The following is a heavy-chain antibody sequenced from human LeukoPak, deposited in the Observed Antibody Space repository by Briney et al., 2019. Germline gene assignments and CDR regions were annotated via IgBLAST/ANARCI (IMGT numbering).Heavy chain of an antibody. Sequence: GGSLRLSCAASGFTFSSYGMHWVRQAPGKGLEWVAVISYDGSNKYYADSVKGRFTISRDNSKNTLYLQMNSLRAEDTAVYYCAKDGPGYDSSGTDDAFDIWGQGTMVTVSS. CDR1: GFTFSSYG. CDR3: AKDGPGYDSSGTDDAFDI. CDR2: ISYDGSNK. V-gene: IGHV3-30*18. D-gene: IGHD3-22*01. J-gene: IGHJ3*02.